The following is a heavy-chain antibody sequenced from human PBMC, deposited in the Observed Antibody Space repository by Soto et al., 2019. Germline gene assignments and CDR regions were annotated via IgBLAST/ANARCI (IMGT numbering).Heavy chain of an antibody. CDR1: GFTFSSYA. CDR2: ISGSGGST. J-gene: IGHJ4*02. V-gene: IGHV3-23*01. Sequence: GSLRLSCAASGFTFSSYAMSWVRQAPGKGLEWVSAISGSGGSTYYADSVKGRFTISRDNSKNTLYLQMNSLRAEDTAVYYCAKDKLTYYYDSSGTILDYWGQGTLVTVSS. CDR3: AKDKLTYYYDSSGTILDY. D-gene: IGHD3-22*01.